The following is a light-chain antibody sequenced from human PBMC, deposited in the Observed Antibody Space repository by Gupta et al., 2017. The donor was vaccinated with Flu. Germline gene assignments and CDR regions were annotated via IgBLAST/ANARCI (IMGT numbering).Light chain of an antibody. CDR2: KDT. CDR1: SFPRQY. J-gene: IGLJ1*01. Sequence: SYELTQPPSVSVSPGQTARITCSGDSFPRQYAYWCQQRPGQAPVLVIYKDTERPLGIPERFSGSTSGTTVTLTIRGVQAEDEADYYCQSADTSGTLYVFGSGTRVTVL. CDR3: QSADTSGTLYV. V-gene: IGLV3-25*02.